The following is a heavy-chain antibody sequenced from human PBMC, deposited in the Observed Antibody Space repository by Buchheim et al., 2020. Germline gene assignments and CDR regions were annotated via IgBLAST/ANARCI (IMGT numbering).Heavy chain of an antibody. CDR1: GGSISNYY. D-gene: IGHD4/OR15-4a*01. CDR2: IFPGGST. J-gene: IGHJ6*02. V-gene: IGHV4-4*07. Sequence: QVQLQESGPGLVKPSETLSLTCTVSGGSISNYYWSWIRQPAGKGLEWIGRIFPGGSTNNNPSLQSRVTMSSDTSNNQFSLKLSSVTAADTAVYFCARTMGLVNYVSYYALDAWRQGTT. CDR3: ARTMGLVNYVSYYALDA.